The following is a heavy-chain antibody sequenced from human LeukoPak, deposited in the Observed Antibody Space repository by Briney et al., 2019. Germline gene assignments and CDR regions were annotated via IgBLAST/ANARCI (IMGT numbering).Heavy chain of an antibody. CDR3: AKGPSIAARYDAFDI. CDR1: GFTFSTYE. CDR2: FSGSGDST. V-gene: IGHV3-23*01. J-gene: IGHJ3*02. D-gene: IGHD6-6*01. Sequence: PGGSLRLSCAASGFTFSTYEMNWVRQAPGKGLEWVSVFSGSGDSTYYADSVKGRFTISRDNSKNTLYLQMNSLRADDTAMYYCAKGPSIAARYDAFDIWGQGTMVTVSS.